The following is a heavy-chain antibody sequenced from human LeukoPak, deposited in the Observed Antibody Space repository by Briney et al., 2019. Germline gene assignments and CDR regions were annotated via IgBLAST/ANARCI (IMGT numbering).Heavy chain of an antibody. CDR3: TTDMDGGCVDY. J-gene: IGHJ4*02. CDR2: IKSKTDGGTT. D-gene: IGHD2-15*01. V-gene: IGHV3-15*07. Sequence: PGGSLRLSCAASGFTFDDYAMHWVRQAPGKGLEWVGRIKSKTDGGTTDYAAPVKGRSTISRDDSKNTLYLQMNSLKTEDTAVYYCTTDMDGGCVDYWGQGTLVTVSS. CDR1: GFTFDDYA.